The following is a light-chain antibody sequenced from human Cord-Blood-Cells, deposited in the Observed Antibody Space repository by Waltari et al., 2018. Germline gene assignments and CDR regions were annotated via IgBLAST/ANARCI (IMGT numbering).Light chain of an antibody. CDR2: GAS. J-gene: IGKJ2*03. Sequence: IVLTHSTGTLSFSPGERATLFCRASQSVSSIYLAWYQQKPGQAPRLLFDGASSRATGIPDRFSGRGSRTDFTLTISRLEPEDFALYYYQQYGSSPYSFGQGTKLEIK. CDR3: QQYGSSPYS. CDR1: QSVSSIY. V-gene: IGKV3-20*01.